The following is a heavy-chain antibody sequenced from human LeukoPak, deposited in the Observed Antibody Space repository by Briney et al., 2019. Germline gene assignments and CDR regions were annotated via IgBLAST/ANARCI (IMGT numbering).Heavy chain of an antibody. V-gene: IGHV4-34*01. D-gene: IGHD3-9*01. Sequence: SETLSLTCAVYGGSISGYYWSWIRQPPGKGLEWVGEIHYTGATSYSPSLKSRATISIDASKNQFSLKLNSVTAAGTAVYYCARGTILTGYCFDYWGQGSLVTVSS. J-gene: IGHJ4*02. CDR2: IHYTGAT. CDR3: ARGTILTGYCFDY. CDR1: GGSISGYY.